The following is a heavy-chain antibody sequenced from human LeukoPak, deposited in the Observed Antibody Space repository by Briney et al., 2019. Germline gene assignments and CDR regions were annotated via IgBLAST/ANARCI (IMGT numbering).Heavy chain of an antibody. V-gene: IGHV4-39*01. D-gene: IGHD2-15*01. CDR1: GGSISISSYY. CDR3: ARRPTRANFDY. CDR2: IYYSGST. J-gene: IGHJ4*02. Sequence: PSETLSLTCTVSGGSISISSYYWGWIRQPPGKGLEWIGSIYYSGSTHYNPSLKSRVTISVDTSKNQFSLKLSSVTAADTAVYYCARRPTRANFDYWGQGTLVTVSS.